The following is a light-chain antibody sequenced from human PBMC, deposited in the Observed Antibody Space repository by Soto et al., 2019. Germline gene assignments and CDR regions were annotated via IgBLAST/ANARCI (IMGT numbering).Light chain of an antibody. J-gene: IGKJ4*01. CDR1: QSISRT. Sequence: EIVLTQSPDTLSVSPGERATLSCRASQSISRTLAWYQQKSGQPPRLLIYDPSTRATGFPARFSGSGSGTEFTLTISSLQSEDFAVYYCQQYNNWPLTFGGGTKVDI. CDR2: DPS. CDR3: QQYNNWPLT. V-gene: IGKV3D-15*01.